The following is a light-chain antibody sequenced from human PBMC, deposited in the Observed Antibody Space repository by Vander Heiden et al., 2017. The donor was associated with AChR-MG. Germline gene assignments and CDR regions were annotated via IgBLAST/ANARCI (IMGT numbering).Light chain of an antibody. CDR1: TSDDGSNNL. CDR2: EVH. CDR3: CSSASSSTFVV. J-gene: IGLJ2*01. Sequence: QSALTQPASLSGSPGHSITITCTGTTSDDGSNNLVSWYQQHPKKAPKLMIFEVHKRPSGVSNRFSGSKSGNTASLTISGLQAEDEANYYCCSSASSSTFVVFGGGTKLTVL. V-gene: IGLV2-23*02.